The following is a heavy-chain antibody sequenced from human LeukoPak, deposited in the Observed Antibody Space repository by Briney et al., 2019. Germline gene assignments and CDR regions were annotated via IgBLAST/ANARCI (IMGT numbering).Heavy chain of an antibody. J-gene: IGHJ6*02. D-gene: IGHD6-19*01. Sequence: AGGSLRLSCAASGFTFSSYSMNWVRQAPGKGLEWVSYISSSSTIYYADSVKGGFTISRDNAKNSLYLQMKSLREQDADVYYCARDSHVAGDRQPPYYYYGMDVRGQGTTVTVSS. CDR2: ISSSSTI. CDR3: ARDSHVAGDRQPPYYYYGMDV. CDR1: GFTFSSYS. V-gene: IGHV3-48*02.